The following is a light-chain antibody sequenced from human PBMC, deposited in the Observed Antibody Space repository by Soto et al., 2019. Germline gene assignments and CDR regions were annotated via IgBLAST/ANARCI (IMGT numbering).Light chain of an antibody. V-gene: IGKV1-12*01. CDR2: EAS. Sequence: IQMTQSPSTLSGSVGDRVTITCRASQGVSTWLAWYQHKPGQAPKLLIYEASKLQSGVPSRFSGSGPGTDFTLTISSLQPEDFATYYCQQANSFPITFGQGTRLEI. CDR1: QGVSTW. J-gene: IGKJ5*01. CDR3: QQANSFPIT.